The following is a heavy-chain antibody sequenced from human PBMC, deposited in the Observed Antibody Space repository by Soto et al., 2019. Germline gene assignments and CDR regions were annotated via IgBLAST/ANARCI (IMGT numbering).Heavy chain of an antibody. Sequence: QVQLVESGGGVVQPGRSLRLSCAASGFTFSSYAMHWVRQAPGKGLEWVAVISYDGSNKYYADSVKGRFTISGDNSKNTLYLQMNSLRAEDTAVYYCAGSYYDFWSGYENLYGMDVWGQGTTVTVSS. CDR3: AGSYYDFWSGYENLYGMDV. D-gene: IGHD3-3*01. J-gene: IGHJ6*02. CDR2: ISYDGSNK. CDR1: GFTFSSYA. V-gene: IGHV3-30-3*01.